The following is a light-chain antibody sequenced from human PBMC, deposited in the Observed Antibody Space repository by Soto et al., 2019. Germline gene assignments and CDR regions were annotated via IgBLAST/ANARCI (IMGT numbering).Light chain of an antibody. J-gene: IGKJ1*01. Sequence: DIQMTQSPSTLSAFVGDRVTITCRASQSISSWLAWYQQKPGKAPKLLIYKASILESGVPSRFSGSGSGTEFTLTISSLQPDDFATYYCQQYNSYPWTFGQGTKVEIK. CDR3: QQYNSYPWT. V-gene: IGKV1-5*03. CDR2: KAS. CDR1: QSISSW.